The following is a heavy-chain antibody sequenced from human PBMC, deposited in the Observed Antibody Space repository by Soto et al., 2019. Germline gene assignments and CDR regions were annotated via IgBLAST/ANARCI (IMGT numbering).Heavy chain of an antibody. CDR2: TYPGDSDT. D-gene: IGHD3-3*01. Sequence: PGESLKISCKGSGYSFTSYWIGWVRQMPGKGLEWMGITYPGDSDTRYSPSFQGQVTISADKSISTAYLQWSSLKASDTAMYYCARRATYYDFWSGYYEDYYYGMDVWGQGTTVTVSS. J-gene: IGHJ6*02. CDR1: GYSFTSYW. CDR3: ARRATYYDFWSGYYEDYYYGMDV. V-gene: IGHV5-51*01.